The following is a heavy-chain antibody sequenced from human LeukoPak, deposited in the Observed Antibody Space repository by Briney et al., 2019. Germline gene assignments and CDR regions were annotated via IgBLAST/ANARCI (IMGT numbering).Heavy chain of an antibody. CDR1: GGSISSGDYY. CDR2: IYYSGST. CDR3: ARSYVWGSYRPYYFDY. V-gene: IGHV4-30-4*01. Sequence: SETLSLTCTVSGGSISSGDYYWSWIRQPPGKGLEWIGYIYYSGSTYYNPSLKSRVTISVDTSKNQFSLKLSSVTAADTAVYYCARSYVWGSYRPYYFDYWGQGTLVTVSS. J-gene: IGHJ4*02. D-gene: IGHD3-16*02.